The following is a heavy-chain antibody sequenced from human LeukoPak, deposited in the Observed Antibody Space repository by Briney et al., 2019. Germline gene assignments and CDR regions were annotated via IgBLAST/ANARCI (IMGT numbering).Heavy chain of an antibody. V-gene: IGHV4-30-2*01. CDR1: GGSISSSGYS. CDR3: ARGETGTTYNNWFDP. D-gene: IGHD1-1*01. CDR2: IYHSGST. Sequence: SETLSLTCAVSGGSISSSGYSWSWIRQPPGKGLEWIGYIYHSGSTYYNPSLKSRVTISVDRSKNQFSLKLSSVTAADTAVYYCARGETGTTYNNWFDPWGQGTLVTVSS. J-gene: IGHJ5*02.